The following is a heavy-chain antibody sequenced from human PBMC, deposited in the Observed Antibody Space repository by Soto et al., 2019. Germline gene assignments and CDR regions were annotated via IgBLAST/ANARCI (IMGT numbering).Heavy chain of an antibody. CDR1: GFTFDDYA. V-gene: IGHV3-9*01. CDR2: ISWNGGNI. D-gene: IGHD6-6*01. CDR3: AKDIYSSSSGQDY. Sequence: EVQLVESGGGLVQPGRSLRLSCAASGFTFDDYAMHWVRQAPGTGLEWVSGISWNGGNIGYADSVKGRFTISRDNAKNSLFLQMNRLRADDTALYFCAKDIYSSSSGQDYWGQGTPVNVSS. J-gene: IGHJ4*02.